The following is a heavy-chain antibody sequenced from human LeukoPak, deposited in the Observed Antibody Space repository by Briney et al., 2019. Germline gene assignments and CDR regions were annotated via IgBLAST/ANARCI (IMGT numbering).Heavy chain of an antibody. Sequence: GSLRLSCAASGFTFSSYWMSWVRQAPGKGLEWIGSIYYSGSTYYNPSLKSRVTISVDTSKNQFSLKLSSVTAADTAVYYCARLSGWFGELLGPSAQCYFDYWGQGTLVTVSS. CDR3: ARLSGWFGELLGPSAQCYFDY. D-gene: IGHD3-10*01. V-gene: IGHV4-39*01. CDR2: IYYSGST. CDR1: GFTFSSYW. J-gene: IGHJ4*02.